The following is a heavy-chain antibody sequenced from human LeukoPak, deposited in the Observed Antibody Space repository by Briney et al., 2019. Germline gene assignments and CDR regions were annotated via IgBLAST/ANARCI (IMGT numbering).Heavy chain of an antibody. J-gene: IGHJ5*02. Sequence: GESLKISCKGSGYSFTSYWISWVRQMPGKGLEWMGRFDPSDSYTNYSPSFQGHVTISADKSISTAYLQWSSLKASDTAMYYCARLEAMTVTTGSWGQGTLVTVSS. V-gene: IGHV5-10-1*01. CDR1: GYSFTSYW. D-gene: IGHD4-17*01. CDR3: ARLEAMTVTTGS. CDR2: FDPSDSYT.